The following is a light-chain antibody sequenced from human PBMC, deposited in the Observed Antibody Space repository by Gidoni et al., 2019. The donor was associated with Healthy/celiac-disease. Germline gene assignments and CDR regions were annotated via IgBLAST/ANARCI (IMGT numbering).Light chain of an antibody. CDR3: QQRGT. J-gene: IGKJ1*01. CDR2: AAS. Sequence: DIQMTQSPSSLSASVGDRVTITCRASQSISSYLNWYQQKPGKAPKLLIYAASSLQSGVPSRFSGSGSGTDFTLTISSLPPEDFATYYCQQRGTFGQGTTVEIK. CDR1: QSISSY. V-gene: IGKV1-39*01.